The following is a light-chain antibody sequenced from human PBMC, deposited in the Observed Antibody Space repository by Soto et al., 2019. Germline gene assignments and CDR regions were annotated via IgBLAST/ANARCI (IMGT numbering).Light chain of an antibody. CDR2: EVS. CDR1: SRDVGGYNY. V-gene: IGLV2-14*01. CDR3: SSFASSSTLVV. Sequence: QSALTQPASVSESPGQSITISCTGTSRDVGGYNYVAWYQQHPDRAPKVMIYEVSNRPSGVSNRFSGSKSGNTASLTISGLQAEDEADYYCSSFASSSTLVVFGTGTKVTVL. J-gene: IGLJ1*01.